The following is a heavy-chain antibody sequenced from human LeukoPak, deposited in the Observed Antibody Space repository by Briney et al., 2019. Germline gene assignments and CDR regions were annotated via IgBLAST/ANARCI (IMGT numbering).Heavy chain of an antibody. J-gene: IGHJ6*02. CDR1: GFTVSSNY. CDR3: AARTFSGSYYYYYYGMDV. CDR2: IYSGGST. D-gene: IGHD1-26*01. V-gene: IGHV3-53*01. Sequence: PGGSLRLSCAASGFTVSSNYMSWVRQAPGKGLEWVSVIYSGGSTYYADSVKGRFTISRDNSKNTLYLQMNSLRAEDTPVYYCAARTFSGSYYYYYYGMDVWGQGTTVTVSS.